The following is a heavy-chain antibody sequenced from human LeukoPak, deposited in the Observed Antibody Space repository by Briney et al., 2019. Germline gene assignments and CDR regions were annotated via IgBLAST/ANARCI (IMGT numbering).Heavy chain of an antibody. D-gene: IGHD2-15*01. Sequence: ASVKVSCKASGYTFTSYYMHWVRQAPGQGLEWMGIINPSGGTTSYAQKFQGRVTMTRDTSTSTVYMEPSSLRSEDTAVYYCAKDGSSFDYWGQGTLVTVSS. J-gene: IGHJ4*02. CDR2: INPSGGTT. CDR1: GYTFTSYY. V-gene: IGHV1-46*01. CDR3: AKDGSSFDY.